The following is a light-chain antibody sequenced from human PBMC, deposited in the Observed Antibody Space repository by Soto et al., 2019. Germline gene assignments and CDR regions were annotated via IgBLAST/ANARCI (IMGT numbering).Light chain of an antibody. J-gene: IGLJ2*01. Sequence: QSALTQPPSASGSPGQSVTISCTGTSRDVGGYNYVSWDQQHPGKAPKLMIYEVSKRPSGVPDRFSGSKSGNTASLTVSGLQAEDEADYYCSSYAGSNNLLFGGGTKLTVL. CDR1: SRDVGGYNY. V-gene: IGLV2-8*01. CDR2: EVS. CDR3: SSYAGSNNLL.